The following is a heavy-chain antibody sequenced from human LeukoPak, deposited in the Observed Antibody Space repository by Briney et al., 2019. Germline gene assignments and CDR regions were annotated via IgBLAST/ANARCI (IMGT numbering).Heavy chain of an antibody. Sequence: GGSLRLSCAASGFTFSSYSMNWVRQAPGKGLEWVSYIRSSSSTIYYADSVKGRFTISRDNAKNSLYLQMNSLRAEDTAVYYCAELGITMIGGVWGKGTTVTISS. J-gene: IGHJ6*04. D-gene: IGHD3-10*02. CDR2: IRSSSSTI. V-gene: IGHV3-48*04. CDR3: AELGITMIGGV. CDR1: GFTFSSYS.